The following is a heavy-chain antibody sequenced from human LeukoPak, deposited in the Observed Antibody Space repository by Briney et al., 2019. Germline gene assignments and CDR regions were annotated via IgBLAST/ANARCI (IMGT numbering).Heavy chain of an antibody. CDR2: INHSGST. J-gene: IGHJ4*02. CDR1: GGSFSGYY. CDR3: ARMRGAMVFY. Sequence: SETLSLTCAVYGGSFSGYYWSWIRQPPGKGLEWIGEINHSGSTNYNPSLKSRVTISVDTSKNQFSLKLSSVTAADTAVYYCARMRGAMVFYWGQGTLVTVPS. V-gene: IGHV4-34*01. D-gene: IGHD5-18*01.